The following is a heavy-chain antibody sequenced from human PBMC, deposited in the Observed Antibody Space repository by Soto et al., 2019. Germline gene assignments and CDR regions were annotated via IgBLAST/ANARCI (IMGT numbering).Heavy chain of an antibody. Sequence: ASVKVSCKASGYTFTGHYIHWVRQAPGQGLEWMGWINPNNGDTNYAQKFQGRVTMTRDTSISTAYMELSRLRSDDTAMYYCANSLGSSGYIWFDPWGQGTPVTVS. V-gene: IGHV1-2*02. D-gene: IGHD3-22*01. CDR3: ANSLGSSGYIWFDP. CDR2: INPNNGDT. J-gene: IGHJ5*02. CDR1: GYTFTGHY.